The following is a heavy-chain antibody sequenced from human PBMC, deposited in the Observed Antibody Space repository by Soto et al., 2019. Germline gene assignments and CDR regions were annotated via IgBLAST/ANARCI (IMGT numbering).Heavy chain of an antibody. D-gene: IGHD3-10*01. CDR2: IIPIFGTA. Sequence: SVKVSCKASGGTFSSYAISWVRQAPGQGLEWMGGIIPIFGTANYAQKFQGRVTITADESTSTAYMELSSLRSEDTAVYYCARGGNGYYGSGSYFPAVHAFDIWGQGTMVTVSS. CDR1: GGTFSSYA. J-gene: IGHJ3*02. V-gene: IGHV1-69*13. CDR3: ARGGNGYYGSGSYFPAVHAFDI.